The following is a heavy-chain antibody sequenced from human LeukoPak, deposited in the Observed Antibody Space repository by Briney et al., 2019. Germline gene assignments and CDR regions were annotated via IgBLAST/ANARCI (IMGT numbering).Heavy chain of an antibody. Sequence: PGGSLKLSCAASGFSLSGSALHWVRQASGKGLEWLCRIRGKANSYVTVYAASVEGRFTISRDDSENTAYLQMNSLSTEDTAVYYCTRHTDRYCSGAGCYVNYFYGLDVWGQGTTVTVS. D-gene: IGHD2-15*01. CDR3: TRHTDRYCSGAGCYVNYFYGLDV. CDR2: IRGKANSYVT. CDR1: GFSLSGSA. V-gene: IGHV3-73*01. J-gene: IGHJ6*02.